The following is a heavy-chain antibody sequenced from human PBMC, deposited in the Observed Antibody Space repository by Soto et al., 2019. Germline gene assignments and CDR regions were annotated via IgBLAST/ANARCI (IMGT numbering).Heavy chain of an antibody. CDR1: GFTFTSSA. D-gene: IGHD3-3*01. CDR2: IVVGSGNT. Sequence: SVKVSCKASGFTFTSSAVQWVRQARGQRLEWIGWIVVGSGNTNYAQKFQERVTITRDMSTSTAYMELSSLRSEDTAVYYCAAPVLWYYDFWSGPATTDYWGQGTLVTVSS. CDR3: AAPVLWYYDFWSGPATTDY. J-gene: IGHJ4*02. V-gene: IGHV1-58*01.